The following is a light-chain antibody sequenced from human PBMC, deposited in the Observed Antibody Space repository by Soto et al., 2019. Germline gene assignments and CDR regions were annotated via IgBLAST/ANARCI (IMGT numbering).Light chain of an antibody. V-gene: IGLV4-69*01. CDR1: SGLSSYA. CDR2: LNNDGSH. J-gene: IGLJ2*01. Sequence: QLVLTQSPSASASLGASVKLTYTLSSGLSSYAIAWHQKQPGKSPRYLMDLNNDGSHTKGDGIPDRFSGSSSGAERYLIISSLQSEDEADYYCQTWGTGFQVFGGGTKLTVL. CDR3: QTWGTGFQV.